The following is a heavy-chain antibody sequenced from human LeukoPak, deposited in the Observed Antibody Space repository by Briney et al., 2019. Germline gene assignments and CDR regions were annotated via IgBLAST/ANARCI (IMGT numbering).Heavy chain of an antibody. J-gene: IGHJ6*03. CDR3: AKGPDSSGYMDV. CDR1: GFTFSSYA. CDR2: ISGNGGTT. D-gene: IGHD6-6*01. V-gene: IGHV3-23*01. Sequence: GGSLRLSCAASGFTFSSYAMSWVRQAPGKGLEWVSPISGNGGTTYYADSVKVRFSISRDNSKNTLYLQMNSLRAEDTAVYYCAKGPDSSGYMDVWGKGTTVTVSS.